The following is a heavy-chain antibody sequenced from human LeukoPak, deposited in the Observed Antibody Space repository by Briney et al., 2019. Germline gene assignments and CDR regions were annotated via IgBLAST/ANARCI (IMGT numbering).Heavy chain of an antibody. J-gene: IGHJ4*02. V-gene: IGHV3-30*18. Sequence: GGSLRLSCTASGFTFSSHGMHGVRQAPGKGLEWVALISYEGSNIKYADSVKGRFTISRDNSKNTLYLQMNSLRAEDTALYYCAKRGFCSGGSCYSFHFDYWGQGTLVTVSS. D-gene: IGHD2-15*01. CDR1: GFTFSSHG. CDR3: AKRGFCSGGSCYSFHFDY. CDR2: ISYEGSNI.